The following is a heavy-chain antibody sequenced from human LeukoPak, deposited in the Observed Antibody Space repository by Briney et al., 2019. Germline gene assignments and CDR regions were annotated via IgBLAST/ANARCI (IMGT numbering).Heavy chain of an antibody. CDR1: GGSFSGYY. CDR2: INHSGST. D-gene: IGHD5-18*01. V-gene: IGHV4-34*01. CDR3: ARGGLQRWSKVPDY. Sequence: SETLSLTCAVYGGSFSGYYWSWIRQPPGPGLERIGEINHSGSTNYHPSIKSRVTISVDTSKYQFSLKLSSVTAADTAVYYCARGGLQRWSKVPDYWGQGTLVTVAS. J-gene: IGHJ4*02.